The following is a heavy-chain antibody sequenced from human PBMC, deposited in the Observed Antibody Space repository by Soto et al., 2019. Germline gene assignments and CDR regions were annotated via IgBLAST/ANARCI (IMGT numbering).Heavy chain of an antibody. Sequence: GGSLRLSCAASGFTFSSYGMHWVRQAPGKGLEWVAVIWHDGSNKYYADSVKGRFTISRDNSKNTLYLQMNSLRAEDTAVYYCARDSGSYFAATPMDVWGQGTTVTVSS. CDR3: ARDSGSYFAATPMDV. V-gene: IGHV3-33*01. J-gene: IGHJ6*02. CDR1: GFTFSSYG. D-gene: IGHD1-26*01. CDR2: IWHDGSNK.